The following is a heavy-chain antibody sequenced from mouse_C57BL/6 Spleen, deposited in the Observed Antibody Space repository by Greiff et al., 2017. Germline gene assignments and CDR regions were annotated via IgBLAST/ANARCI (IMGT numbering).Heavy chain of an antibody. CDR1: GYTFTSYG. CDR2: IYPRSGNT. D-gene: IGHD1-1*01. Sequence: QVQLQQSGAELARPGASVKLSCKASGYTFTSYGISWVKQRTGQGLEWIGEIYPRSGNTYYNEKFKGKATLTADKSSSTAYMELRSLTSEDSAVYFCAITTVVAHFDYWGQGTTLTVSS. CDR3: AITTVVAHFDY. J-gene: IGHJ2*01. V-gene: IGHV1-81*01.